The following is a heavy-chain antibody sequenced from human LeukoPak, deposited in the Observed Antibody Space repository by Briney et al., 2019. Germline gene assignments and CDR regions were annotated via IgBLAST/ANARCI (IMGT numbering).Heavy chain of an antibody. CDR1: GFTFEDYT. Sequence: GGSLRLSCAASGFTFEDYTMHWVRQAPGKTLEWVSLINWHGSAYYTDSVKGRFTISRDNSKNSLYLQMDTLRREDTAFYYCVKDISYESSGSVLEYWGQGALVTVSS. V-gene: IGHV3-43*01. D-gene: IGHD3-22*01. CDR2: INWHGSA. CDR3: VKDISYESSGSVLEY. J-gene: IGHJ4*02.